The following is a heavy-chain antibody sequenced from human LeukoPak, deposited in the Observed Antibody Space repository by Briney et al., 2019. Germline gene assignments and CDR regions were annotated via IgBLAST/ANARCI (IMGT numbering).Heavy chain of an antibody. CDR1: GFTFSSYG. CDR3: ASEGLITMVRGVVDY. CDR2: ISYDGSNK. V-gene: IGHV3-30*03. Sequence: GGSLRLSCAASGFTFSSYGMHWVRQAPGKGLEWVAVISYDGSNKYYADSVKGRFTISRDNSKNTLYLQMNSLRAEDTAVYYCASEGLITMVRGVVDYWGQGTLVTVSS. D-gene: IGHD3-10*01. J-gene: IGHJ4*02.